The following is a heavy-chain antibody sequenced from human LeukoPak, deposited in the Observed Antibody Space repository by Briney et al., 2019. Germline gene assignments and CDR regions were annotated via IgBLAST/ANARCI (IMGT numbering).Heavy chain of an antibody. CDR1: AFTFNRYT. V-gene: IGHV3-23*01. D-gene: IGHD6-13*01. J-gene: IGHJ4*02. Sequence: SGGSLRLSCVASAFTFNRYTMSWVRQAPGKGLEWVSAISGSGGSTYYADSVKGRFTISRDNSKNTLYLQMNSLRAEDTAVYYCAKEGIAAAPGLKYYFDYWGQGTLVTVSS. CDR3: AKEGIAAAPGLKYYFDY. CDR2: ISGSGGST.